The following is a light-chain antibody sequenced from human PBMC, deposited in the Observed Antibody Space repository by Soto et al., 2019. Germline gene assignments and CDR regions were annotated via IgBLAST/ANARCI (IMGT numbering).Light chain of an antibody. J-gene: IGKJ1*01. CDR3: HQRQCWPRT. CDR1: QYINTR. V-gene: IGKV3-11*01. CDR2: QTS. Sequence: VPFTPSTPTPSSFPAHKLPLPYSASQYINTRLAWYQHRPGQAPRLLIYQTSIRAAGIPARFSASGSGTDFTLTISDVQPEDFALYYCHQRQCWPRTFGQGTKVDIK.